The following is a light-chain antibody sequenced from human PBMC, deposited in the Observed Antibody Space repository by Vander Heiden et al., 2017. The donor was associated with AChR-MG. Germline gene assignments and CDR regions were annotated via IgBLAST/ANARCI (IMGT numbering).Light chain of an antibody. V-gene: IGKV3-11*01. J-gene: IGKJ4*01. CDR3: QQRIDWPLLT. Sequence: EIVLTQSPVTLSLSPGEEAVLSCRASQRVGGYLAWYQQKPGQAPRLVIYDVSNRATGIPARFSGYGSATDFTLTISSLGPEDSAVYYCQQRIDWPLLTFGGGTRVEI. CDR2: DVS. CDR1: QRVGGY.